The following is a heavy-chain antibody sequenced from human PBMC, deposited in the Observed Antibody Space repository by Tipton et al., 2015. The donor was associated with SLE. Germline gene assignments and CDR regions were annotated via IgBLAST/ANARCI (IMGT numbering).Heavy chain of an antibody. CDR2: IYPADSDT. J-gene: IGHJ4*02. V-gene: IGHV5-51*01. D-gene: IGHD6-19*01. Sequence: QSGPEVKKPGESLKISCKGSGYSFTDYWIGWVRQMPGKGLEWMGIIYPADSDTRYSPSFQGQVTITADKSISTASLHWSSLKASDTAMYFCARHRCSSGCHQDYWGQGTLRTVSS. CDR1: GYSFTDYW. CDR3: ARHRCSSGCHQDY.